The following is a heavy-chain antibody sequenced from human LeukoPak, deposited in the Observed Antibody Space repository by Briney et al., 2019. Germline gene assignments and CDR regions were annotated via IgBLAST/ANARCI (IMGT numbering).Heavy chain of an antibody. CDR2: IIPIFGTA. V-gene: IGHV1-69*06. J-gene: IGHJ5*02. Sequence: ASVKVSCKASGGTFSSYAISWVRQAPGQGLEWMGGIIPIFGTANYAQKFQGRVTMTEDTSTDTAYMELSSLRSEDTAVYYCATGPGGFKTSSWFDPWGQGTLVTVSS. D-gene: IGHD4-23*01. CDR1: GGTFSSYA. CDR3: ATGPGGFKTSSWFDP.